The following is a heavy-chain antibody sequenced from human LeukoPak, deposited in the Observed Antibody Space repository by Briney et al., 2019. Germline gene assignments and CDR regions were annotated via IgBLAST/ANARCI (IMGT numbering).Heavy chain of an antibody. D-gene: IGHD6-19*01. V-gene: IGHV3-73*01. Sequence: GGSLRLSCAAPAFTLSDFTIHWVRQASGKGLEWVARIRSKANNYATEYGASVKGRFTISRDDAKNTAYLQMNSLKTEDTAIYYCSAGPSGWTEFFRHWGQGTLVPSPQ. CDR2: IRSKANNYAT. J-gene: IGHJ1*01. CDR1: AFTLSDFT. CDR3: SAGPSGWTEFFRH.